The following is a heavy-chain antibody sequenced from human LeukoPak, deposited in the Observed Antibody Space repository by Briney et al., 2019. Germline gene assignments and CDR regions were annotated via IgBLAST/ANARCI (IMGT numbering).Heavy chain of an antibody. J-gene: IGHJ6*02. CDR2: IHYSGRP. Sequence: SVTLSLTCTVSGGSISGHYWTWIRQPPGKGLEWIGQIHYSGRPDYNPSLKSRVTISVDTSKNQLSLKVTSVTGADTAVYYCARFGVDYDMDVWGQGTTVTASS. V-gene: IGHV4-59*11. CDR3: ARFGVDYDMDV. CDR1: GGSISGHY. D-gene: IGHD3-16*01.